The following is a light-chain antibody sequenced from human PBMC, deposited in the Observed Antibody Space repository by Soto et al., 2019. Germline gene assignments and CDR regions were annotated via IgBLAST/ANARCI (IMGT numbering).Light chain of an antibody. J-gene: IGLJ1*01. CDR2: EVS. V-gene: IGLV2-14*01. CDR1: SSDVGGYNY. CDR3: SSYGSTSTRYV. Sequence: QSALTQPASVSGSPGQSITISCTGTSSDVGGYNYVSWYQQHPGKAPKLMIYEVSNRPSGVSNRFSDSKSGNTASLTISGLQAEDVADYFCSSYGSTSTRYVFGTGTKLTVL.